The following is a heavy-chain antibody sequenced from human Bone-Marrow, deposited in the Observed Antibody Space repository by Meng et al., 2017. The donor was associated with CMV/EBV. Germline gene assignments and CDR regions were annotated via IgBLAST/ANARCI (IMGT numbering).Heavy chain of an antibody. CDR3: ARCVWSGYYYGMDV. J-gene: IGHJ6*02. CDR2: IKQDGSEK. D-gene: IGHD3-3*01. CDR1: GFTFSSYW. Sequence: GGSLRLSCAASGFTFSSYWMSWVRQAPGKGLEWVANIKQDGSEKYYVDSVKGRFTISRDNSKNTLYLQMNSLRAEDTAVYYCARCVWSGYYYGMDVWGQGTTVTVSS. V-gene: IGHV3-7*01.